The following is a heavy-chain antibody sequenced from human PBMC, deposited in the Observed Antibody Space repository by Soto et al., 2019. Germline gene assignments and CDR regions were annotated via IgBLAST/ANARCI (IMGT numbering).Heavy chain of an antibody. D-gene: IGHD4-17*01. J-gene: IGHJ6*03. V-gene: IGHV4-59*01. CDR3: ARDRDGRDYGVAGGWHYYMDV. CDR2: VFYSGST. Sequence: SETLSLTCTVPGGSLSNYYWNWIRQPPGKGLEWIGNVFYSGSTNYNPSLGSRVTISVDTSRNQFSLRLSSVTAADTAVYFCARDRDGRDYGVAGGWHYYMDVWGKGSTVTVSS. CDR1: GGSLSNYY.